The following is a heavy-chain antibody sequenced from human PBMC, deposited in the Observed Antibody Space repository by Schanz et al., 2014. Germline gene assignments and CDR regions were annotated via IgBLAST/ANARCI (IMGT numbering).Heavy chain of an antibody. V-gene: IGHV3-11*04. J-gene: IGHJ4*02. CDR1: GFTFSDYY. Sequence: QVQLVESGGGLVKPGGSLRLSCAASGFTFSDYYMSWIRQAPGKGLEWVSAPSGSGGSTYYADSVKGRFTISRDNSKNTLYLQMNTLRAEDTAVYYCARDRGYCSGGSCLTFDYWGQGTLVTVSS. D-gene: IGHD2-15*01. CDR3: ARDRGYCSGGSCLTFDY. CDR2: PSGSGGST.